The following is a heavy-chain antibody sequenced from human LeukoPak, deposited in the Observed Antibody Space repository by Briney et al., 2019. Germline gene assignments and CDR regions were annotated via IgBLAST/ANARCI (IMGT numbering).Heavy chain of an antibody. CDR1: GFTFSSYE. J-gene: IGHJ5*02. Sequence: PGGSLRLSCAASGFTFSSYEMNWVRQAPGKGLEWVSYISSSGSTIYYADSVKGRFTISRDNVKNSLYLQMNSLRPEDMALYYCAKGNSGSYSQDWFDPWGQGTLVTVSS. V-gene: IGHV3-48*03. D-gene: IGHD1-26*01. CDR2: ISSSGSTI. CDR3: AKGNSGSYSQDWFDP.